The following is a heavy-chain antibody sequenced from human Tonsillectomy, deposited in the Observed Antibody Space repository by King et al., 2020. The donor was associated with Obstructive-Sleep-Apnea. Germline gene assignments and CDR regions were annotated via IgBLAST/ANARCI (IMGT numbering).Heavy chain of an antibody. J-gene: IGHJ3*02. V-gene: IGHV3-23*04. CDR3: AKGYDILPGYYNGDAFDI. CDR2: ISGSGGST. CDR1: GFTFSSYA. Sequence: VQLVESGGGLVQPGGSLRLSCAASGFTFSSYAMSWVRQAPGKGLEWVSAISGSGGSTYYADSVKGRFTISRDNSKNTLYLQMNSLRAEDTAVYYCAKGYDILPGYYNGDAFDIWGQGTMVTVSS. D-gene: IGHD3-9*01.